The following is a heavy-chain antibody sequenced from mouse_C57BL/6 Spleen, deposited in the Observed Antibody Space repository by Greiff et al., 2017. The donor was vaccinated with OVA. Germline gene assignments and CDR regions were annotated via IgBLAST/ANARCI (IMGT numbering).Heavy chain of an antibody. V-gene: IGHV1-62-2*01. CDR1: GYTFTEYT. J-gene: IGHJ4*01. D-gene: IGHD2-3*01. Sequence: QVQLKESGAELVKPGASVKLSCKASGYTFTEYTIHWVKQRSGQGLEWIGWFYPGSGSIKYNEKFKDKATLTADKSSSTVYMELSRLTSEDSAVYFCARHEGGWLPYYYAMDYWGQGTSVTVSS. CDR2: FYPGSGSI. CDR3: ARHEGGWLPYYYAMDY.